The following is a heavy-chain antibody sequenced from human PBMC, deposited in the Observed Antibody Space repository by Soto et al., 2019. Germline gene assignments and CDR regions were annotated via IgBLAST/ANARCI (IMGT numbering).Heavy chain of an antibody. J-gene: IGHJ4*02. Sequence: QVQLQQWGAGLLKPSETLSLTCAVYGGSFSGYYWSWIRQPPGKGLEWIGESNHSGSTIYNPSLNRRSTISVDASKTQFSPKLSSVTAADTAGYYSARAAPRYCSGGSCSSGRDYWGQGTLVTVSS. D-gene: IGHD2-15*01. CDR1: GGSFSGYY. CDR3: ARAAPRYCSGGSCSSGRDY. CDR2: SNHSGST. V-gene: IGHV4-34*01.